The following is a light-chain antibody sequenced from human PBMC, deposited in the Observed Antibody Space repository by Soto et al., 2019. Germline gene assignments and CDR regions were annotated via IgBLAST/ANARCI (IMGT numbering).Light chain of an antibody. Sequence: IVLTQSPNTLSLSPGETATLSCRASQSVSSGYLVWYQQKPGQAPRLLIYDASTRATGIPDRFSGSGSGTDFTLTISRLEPEDFAVYYCQQYGNSPPSVTFGPGTKVDIK. J-gene: IGKJ3*01. CDR1: QSVSSGY. V-gene: IGKV3-20*01. CDR3: QQYGNSPPSVT. CDR2: DAS.